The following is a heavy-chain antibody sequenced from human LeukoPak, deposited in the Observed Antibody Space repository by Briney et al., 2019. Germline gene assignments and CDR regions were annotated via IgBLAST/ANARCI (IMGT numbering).Heavy chain of an antibody. D-gene: IGHD3-3*01. CDR2: IYYSGST. V-gene: IGHV4-31*11. CDR1: GGSISSSNW. J-gene: IGHJ4*02. CDR3: ARVSHYDFWSGRYYFDY. Sequence: SETLSLTCAVSGGSISSSNWWSWVRQYPGKGLEWIGYIYYSGSTYYNPSLKSRVTISVDTSKNQFSLKLSSVTAADTAVYYCARVSHYDFWSGRYYFDYWGQGTLVTVSS.